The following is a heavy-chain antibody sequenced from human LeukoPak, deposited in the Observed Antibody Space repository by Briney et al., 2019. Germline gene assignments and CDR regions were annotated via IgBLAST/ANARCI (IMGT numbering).Heavy chain of an antibody. CDR1: GFPLSDHF. CDR2: TRNKVSSYTT. Sequence: GGSLRLPCSASGFPLSDHFMDWVRPAPGKGLEWVGRTRNKVSSYTTEYAASVKGRFTIARDESKNSLYLQMNSLKTEDTAVYYCTIGCGGGYCYLGYWGQGTRVTVSS. J-gene: IGHJ4*02. D-gene: IGHD2-21*02. CDR3: TIGCGGGYCYLGY. V-gene: IGHV3-72*01.